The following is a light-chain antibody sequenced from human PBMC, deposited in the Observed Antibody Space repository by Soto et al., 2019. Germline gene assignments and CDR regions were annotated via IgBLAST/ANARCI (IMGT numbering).Light chain of an antibody. J-gene: IGLJ2*01. V-gene: IGLV1-44*01. CDR2: SNN. CDR3: AAWDDSLNGVI. Sequence: QSVLTQPPSASGTPGQRVTFSCSGSTSNIGSNTVNWYQQLPGTAPKLLIYSNNQRPSGVPDRFSGSKSGTSASLAISGLQSEAETDYYCAAWDDSLNGVIFGGGTKLTVL. CDR1: TSNIGSNT.